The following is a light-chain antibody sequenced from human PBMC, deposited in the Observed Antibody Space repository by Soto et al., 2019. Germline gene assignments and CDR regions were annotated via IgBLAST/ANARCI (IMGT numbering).Light chain of an antibody. J-gene: IGKJ2*01. V-gene: IGKV3-20*01. CDR2: GAS. Sequence: MVLTQSPGTLSLSPGERATLSCRASQSVSSNYLAWYQQKPGQAPRLLIYGASSRATGIPDRFSGSGSGTDFTLTISRLESEDVAVYYCQQYGSSPPMYTFGQGTKLEIK. CDR3: QQYGSSPPMYT. CDR1: QSVSSNY.